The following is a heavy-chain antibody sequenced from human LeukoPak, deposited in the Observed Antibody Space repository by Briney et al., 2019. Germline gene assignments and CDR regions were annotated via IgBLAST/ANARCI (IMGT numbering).Heavy chain of an antibody. J-gene: IGHJ1*01. CDR3: ATYSGSLEYFHP. Sequence: SETLSLTCTVSGGSMRCYYWSWIRQPPGKGLEWIAYINYSGSTNYNPSLKSRVAISINTSKNQFSLKVTSVTAADTAVYYCATYSGSLEYFHPWGQGTLVTVSS. CDR2: INYSGST. V-gene: IGHV4-59*13. CDR1: GGSMRCYY. D-gene: IGHD1-26*01.